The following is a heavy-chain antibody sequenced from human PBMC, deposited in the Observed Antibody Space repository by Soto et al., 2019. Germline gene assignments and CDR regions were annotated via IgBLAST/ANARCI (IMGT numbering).Heavy chain of an antibody. D-gene: IGHD4-4*01. CDR1: GFIVSSNY. CDR2: IYNDGST. Sequence: GGSLRLSCAASGFIVSSNYMTWVRQAPGKGLEWVSVIYNDGSTSYADSVKGRFIISRDNSKNTVHLQMNSLRAEDTAVYYCARRVSGYSNSYFDYWGQGTLVTVSA. J-gene: IGHJ4*02. V-gene: IGHV3-66*01. CDR3: ARRVSGYSNSYFDY.